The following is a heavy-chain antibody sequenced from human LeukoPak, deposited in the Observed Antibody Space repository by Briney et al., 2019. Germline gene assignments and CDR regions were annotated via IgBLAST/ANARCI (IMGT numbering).Heavy chain of an antibody. V-gene: IGHV1-18*01. CDR3: ARDLIETYCGGDCHPTLFDY. CDR2: ISAYNGNT. Sequence: ASVKVSCKASGYTFTSYGISWVRQAPGQGLEWMGRISAYNGNTNYAQKLQGRVTMTTDTSTSTAYMELRSPRSDDTAVYYCARDLIETYCGGDCHPTLFDYWGQGTLVTVSS. J-gene: IGHJ4*02. CDR1: GYTFTSYG. D-gene: IGHD2-21*02.